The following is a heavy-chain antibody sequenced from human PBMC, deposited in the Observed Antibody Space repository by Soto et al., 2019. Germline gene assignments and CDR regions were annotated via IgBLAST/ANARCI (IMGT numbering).Heavy chain of an antibody. V-gene: IGHV3-23*01. CDR1: GFSFSNYA. J-gene: IGHJ6*02. CDR3: ALFTAGAYYYGMDV. D-gene: IGHD5-18*01. Sequence: EVHLLESGGSLVQPGGSLRLSCAASGFSFSNYAMHWVRQAPGKGLEWVSGIGGSGESTHYADSVKGRFTLSRDNYKNTLYVQMNSLRGEDTAVYYCALFTAGAYYYGMDVWGQGTTVTVSS. CDR2: IGGSGEST.